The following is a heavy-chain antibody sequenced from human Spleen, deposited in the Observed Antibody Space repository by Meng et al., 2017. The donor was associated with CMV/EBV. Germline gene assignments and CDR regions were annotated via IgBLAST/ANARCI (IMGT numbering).Heavy chain of an antibody. CDR3: ARDVHYSNYRYYYYGMDV. J-gene: IGHJ6*02. V-gene: IGHV1-8*01. CDR1: GYTFTSYD. D-gene: IGHD4-11*01. Sequence: ASVKVSCKASGYTFTSYDINWVRQATGQGLEWMGWMNPNSGNTGYAQKFQGRVTMTRNTSISTAYMELSSLRSEDTAAYYCARDVHYSNYRYYYYGMDVWGQGTTVTVSS. CDR2: MNPNSGNT.